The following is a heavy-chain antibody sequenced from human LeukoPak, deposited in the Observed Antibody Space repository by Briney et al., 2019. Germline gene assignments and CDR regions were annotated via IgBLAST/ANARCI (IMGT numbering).Heavy chain of an antibody. CDR3: ARGATWDY. Sequence: GGSLRLSCAASGFTFSTYWLSWVRQAPGKGLEWVSYISSSSSTIYYADSVKGRFTISRDNAKNSLYLQMNSLRAEDTAVYYCARGATWDYWGQGTLVTVSS. J-gene: IGHJ4*02. CDR1: GFTFSTYW. CDR2: ISSSSSTI. V-gene: IGHV3-48*01. D-gene: IGHD1-26*01.